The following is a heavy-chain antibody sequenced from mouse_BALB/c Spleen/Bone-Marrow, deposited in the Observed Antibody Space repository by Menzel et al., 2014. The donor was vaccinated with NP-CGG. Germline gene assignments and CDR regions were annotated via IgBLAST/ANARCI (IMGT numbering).Heavy chain of an antibody. V-gene: IGHV5-9*02. CDR3: ARVWDWFAY. Sequence: EVQRVESGGGLVKPGGSLKLSCTAFGFAFSSCDMSWVRQTPEKRLEWVATITSGGGNTYYPDSVRGRFTISRDNARNTLYLQMSSLRSEDTALYYCARVWDWFAYWGQGTLVTVSA. J-gene: IGHJ3*01. CDR2: ITSGGGNT. D-gene: IGHD4-1*01. CDR1: GFAFSSCD.